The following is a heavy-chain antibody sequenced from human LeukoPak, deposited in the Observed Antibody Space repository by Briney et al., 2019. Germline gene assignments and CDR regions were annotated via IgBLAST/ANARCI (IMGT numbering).Heavy chain of an antibody. CDR2: IYHSGST. J-gene: IGHJ4*02. Sequence: SETLSLTCAVSGYSISSGYYWGWIRQPPGTGLEWIGSIYHSGSTYYNPSLKSRVTISVDTSKNQFSLKLSSVTAADTAVYYCARLTAVVLIDYWGQGTLVTVSS. CDR3: ARLTAVVLIDY. D-gene: IGHD6-19*01. CDR1: GYSISSGYY. V-gene: IGHV4-38-2*01.